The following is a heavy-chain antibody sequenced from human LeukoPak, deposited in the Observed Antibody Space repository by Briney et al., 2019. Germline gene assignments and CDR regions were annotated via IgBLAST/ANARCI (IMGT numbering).Heavy chain of an antibody. CDR1: GFTFSSYS. Sequence: GGSLRLSCAASGFTFSSYSMNWVRQAPGKGLEWVSSISSSSSYIYYADSVKGRFTIPKDNAKNSLYLPMNSLSAEDTAVYYCASLYSSSSDYWGQGTLVTVSS. CDR2: ISSSSSYI. D-gene: IGHD6-6*01. CDR3: ASLYSSSSDY. V-gene: IGHV3-21*01. J-gene: IGHJ4*02.